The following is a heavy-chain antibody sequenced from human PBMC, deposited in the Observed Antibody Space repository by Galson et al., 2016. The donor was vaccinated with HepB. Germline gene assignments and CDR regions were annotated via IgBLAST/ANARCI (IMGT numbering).Heavy chain of an antibody. CDR1: GFTFTSYG. CDR2: ISYDGSNK. D-gene: IGHD3-3*01. V-gene: IGHV3-30*18. J-gene: IGHJ6*03. CDR3: AKDPWGTSFGVIMSYYYYYMDV. Sequence: SLRLSCATSGFTFTSYGMHWVRQAPGKGLEWVAVISYDGSNKYYADSVKGRFTISRDNSKNTLYLQMNSLRAEDTAVYYCAKDPWGTSFGVIMSYYYYYMDVCGKWGTVTVSS.